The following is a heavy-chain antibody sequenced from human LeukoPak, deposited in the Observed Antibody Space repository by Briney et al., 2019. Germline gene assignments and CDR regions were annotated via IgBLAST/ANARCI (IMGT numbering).Heavy chain of an antibody. CDR1: GGSISSYY. J-gene: IGHJ6*03. CDR3: ARVRSGYDQRIYYYYYMDV. D-gene: IGHD5-12*01. V-gene: IGHV4-59*01. Sequence: SETLSLTCTVSGGSISSYYWSWVRQPPGKGLEWIGYIYYSGSTNYNPSLKSRVTISVDTSKNQFSLKLSSVTAADTAVYYCARVRSGYDQRIYYYYYMDVWGKGTTVTISS. CDR2: IYYSGST.